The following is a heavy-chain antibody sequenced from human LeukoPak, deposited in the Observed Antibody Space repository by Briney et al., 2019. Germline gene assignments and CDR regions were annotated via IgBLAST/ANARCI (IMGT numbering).Heavy chain of an antibody. D-gene: IGHD3-10*01. Sequence: GGALRLSCAGSGFTFSRYRMKWVGQAAGKGVEGVSSIISCIIYIYYAHSVKRRFPISRDNANNSLYLQMNSLRAEDTAVYYCARYYYGSGRLFHYWGQGPLVTVSS. CDR2: IISCIIYI. J-gene: IGHJ4*02. CDR3: ARYYYGSGRLFHY. CDR1: GFTFSRYR. V-gene: IGHV3-21*01.